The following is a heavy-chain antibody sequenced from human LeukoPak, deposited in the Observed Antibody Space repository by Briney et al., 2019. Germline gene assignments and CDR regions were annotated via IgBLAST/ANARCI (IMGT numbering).Heavy chain of an antibody. CDR1: GYTFTSYG. CDR2: ISAYNGNT. Sequence: GASVKVSCKASGYTFTSYGISWVRQAPGQGLEWMGWISAYNGNTNYAQKLQGRVTMTTDTSTSTAYMELRSLRSDDTAVYYCARDATRLAAAGTAGYWGQGTLVTVSS. CDR3: ARDATRLAAAGTAGY. D-gene: IGHD6-13*01. J-gene: IGHJ4*02. V-gene: IGHV1-18*01.